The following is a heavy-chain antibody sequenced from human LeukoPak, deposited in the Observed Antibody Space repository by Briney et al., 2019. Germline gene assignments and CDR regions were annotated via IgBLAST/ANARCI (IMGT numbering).Heavy chain of an antibody. V-gene: IGHV4-59*01. J-gene: IGHJ4*02. CDR3: AREDVGATLDY. Sequence: SETLSPTCTVSGGSISSYYWSWIRQPPGKGLEWIGYIYYSGSTNYNPSLKSRVTISVDTSKNQFSLKLSSVTAADTAVYYCAREDVGATLDYWGQGTLVTVSS. D-gene: IGHD1-26*01. CDR2: IYYSGST. CDR1: GGSISSYY.